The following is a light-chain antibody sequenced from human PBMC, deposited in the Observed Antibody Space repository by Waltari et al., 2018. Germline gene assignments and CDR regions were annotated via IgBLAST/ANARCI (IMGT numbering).Light chain of an antibody. CDR1: RSDVGSYNL. J-gene: IGLJ1*01. V-gene: IGLV2-23*02. CDR2: EVS. Sequence: QSALTQPASVSGSPGKSITISCTGTRSDVGSYNLVSWYRQHPGKAPKLLIYEVSKRPSGVSNRFSGSKSGNAASLTISGLQAEDEADYYCCSYAGSSTPYVFGTGTKVTVL. CDR3: CSYAGSSTPYV.